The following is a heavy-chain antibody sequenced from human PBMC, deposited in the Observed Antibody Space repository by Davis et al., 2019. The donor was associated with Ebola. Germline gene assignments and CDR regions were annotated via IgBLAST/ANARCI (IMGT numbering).Heavy chain of an antibody. V-gene: IGHV3-21*01. Sequence: GESLKISCAASGFTFSSYSMNWVRQAPGKGLEWVSSISSSSSYIYYADSVKGRLTISRDNAKNTLYLQMNSLRAEDTAVYYCARDRIVGHLVYYYYGMDVWGQGTTVTVSS. J-gene: IGHJ6*02. D-gene: IGHD1-26*01. CDR1: GFTFSSYS. CDR2: ISSSSSYI. CDR3: ARDRIVGHLVYYYYGMDV.